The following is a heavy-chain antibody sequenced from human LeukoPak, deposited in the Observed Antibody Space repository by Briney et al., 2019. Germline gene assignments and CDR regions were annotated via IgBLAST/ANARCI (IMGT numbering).Heavy chain of an antibody. CDR1: GFTFDDFA. CDR3: ARESGIAAALDL. CDR2: ISWNSGSI. Sequence: GGSLRLSCGAFGFTFDDFAIHWVRQAPGKGLEWVSGISWNSGSIGYADSVKGRFTISRDNAKNTLYLQMNSLRAEDTAVYYCARESGIAAALDLWGQGTLVTVSS. V-gene: IGHV3-9*01. D-gene: IGHD6-13*01. J-gene: IGHJ5*02.